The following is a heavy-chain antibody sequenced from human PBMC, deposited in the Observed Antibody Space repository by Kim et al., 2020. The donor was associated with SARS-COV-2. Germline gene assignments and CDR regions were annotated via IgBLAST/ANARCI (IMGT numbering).Heavy chain of an antibody. V-gene: IGHV3-64D*06. Sequence: GGSLRLSCSASGFTFSSYAMHWVRQAPGKGLEYVSAISSNGGSTYYADSVKGRFTISRDNSKNTLYLQMSSLRAEDTAVYYCVKDVAQWLVRRGYYFDYWGQGTLVTVSS. D-gene: IGHD6-19*01. CDR2: ISSNGGST. CDR1: GFTFSSYA. CDR3: VKDVAQWLVRRGYYFDY. J-gene: IGHJ4*02.